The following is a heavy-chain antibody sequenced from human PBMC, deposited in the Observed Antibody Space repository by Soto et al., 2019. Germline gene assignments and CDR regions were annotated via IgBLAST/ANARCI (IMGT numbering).Heavy chain of an antibody. J-gene: IGHJ3*02. CDR1: GXTFTSSA. D-gene: IGHD3-22*01. Sequence: SVKVSCKASGXTFTSSAVQWVRQARGQRLEWIGWIVVGSGNTNYAQKFQERVTITRDMSTSTAYMELSSLRSEDTAVYYCAASPPPYYYDSSGYLALDAFDIWGQGTMVTVSS. CDR2: IVVGSGNT. V-gene: IGHV1-58*01. CDR3: AASPPPYYYDSSGYLALDAFDI.